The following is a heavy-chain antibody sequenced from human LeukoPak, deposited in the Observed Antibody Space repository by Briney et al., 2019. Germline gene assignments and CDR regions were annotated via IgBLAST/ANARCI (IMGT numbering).Heavy chain of an antibody. D-gene: IGHD3-9*01. Sequence: ASVKVSCKASGYTFTGYYMHWVRQAPGQGLEWLGWINLNSGGTNYAQSFQGRVTLTRDTSVSTAYMELSRLRSDDTAVYYCARSYYDILTGYYGSFDYWGQGTLVTVSS. CDR1: GYTFTGYY. V-gene: IGHV1-2*02. J-gene: IGHJ4*02. CDR3: ARSYYDILTGYYGSFDY. CDR2: INLNSGGT.